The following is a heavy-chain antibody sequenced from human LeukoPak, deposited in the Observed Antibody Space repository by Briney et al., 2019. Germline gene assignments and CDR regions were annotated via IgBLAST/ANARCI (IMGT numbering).Heavy chain of an antibody. CDR2: IYPVDSAT. CDR1: GXSFATSC. J-gene: IGHJ6*02. V-gene: IGHV5-51*01. CDR3: ARDYNDYVGAMDV. Sequence: GESLKISFKGSGXSFATSCIGWVRQMPGKGVEWMGIIYPVDSATRYSPSFQGQVTISADKSISTAYLQWSSLKASDTAMYYCARDYNDYVGAMDVWGQGTMVTVSS. D-gene: IGHD4-11*01.